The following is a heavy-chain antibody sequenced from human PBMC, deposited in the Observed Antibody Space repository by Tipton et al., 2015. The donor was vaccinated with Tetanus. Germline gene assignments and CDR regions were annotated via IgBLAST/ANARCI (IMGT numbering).Heavy chain of an antibody. CDR2: IIPSLGST. CDR1: GYTFTSYD. D-gene: IGHD1-26*01. J-gene: IGHJ6*01. CDR3: ARGGSYLGIYYYYAMDV. Sequence: QLVQSGAEVKKPGASVKVSCKTSGYTFTSYDINWVRQATGQGLEWMGGIIPSLGSTTYAPKFQGRITITADEVTTTAYMEVSSLTSEDTAVFYCARGGSYLGIYYYYAMDVWGQGTTVTVSS. V-gene: IGHV1-69*13.